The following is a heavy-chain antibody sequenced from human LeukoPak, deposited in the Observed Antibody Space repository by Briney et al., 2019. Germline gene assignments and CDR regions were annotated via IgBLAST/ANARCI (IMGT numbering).Heavy chain of an antibody. D-gene: IGHD1-26*01. V-gene: IGHV1-2*04. Sequence: ASVKVSCKASGYTFTGYYMHWVRQAPGQGLEWMGWINPNSGGTNYAQKFQGWVTMTRDTSISTAYMELSRLRSDDTAVYYCALSSGSYSLAFDIWGQGTKVTVSS. CDR3: ALSSGSYSLAFDI. CDR2: INPNSGGT. CDR1: GYTFTGYY. J-gene: IGHJ3*02.